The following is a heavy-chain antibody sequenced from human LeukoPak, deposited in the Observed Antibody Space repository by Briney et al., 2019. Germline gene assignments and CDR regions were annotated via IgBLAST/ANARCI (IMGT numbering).Heavy chain of an antibody. J-gene: IGHJ4*02. Sequence: GGSLRLSCAASGFTFSSYGMHWVRQAPGKGLEWVAVIWYDGSNKYYADSVKGRFTISRDNSKNTLYLQMNSLRAEDTAVYYCARWGSVGYSGYDLFDSWGQGTLVTVSS. V-gene: IGHV3-33*01. CDR1: GFTFSSYG. CDR3: ARWGSVGYSGYDLFDS. D-gene: IGHD5-12*01. CDR2: IWYDGSNK.